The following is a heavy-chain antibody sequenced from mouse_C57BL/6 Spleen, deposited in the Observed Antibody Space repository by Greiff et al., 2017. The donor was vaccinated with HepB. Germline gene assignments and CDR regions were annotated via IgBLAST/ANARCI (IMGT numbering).Heavy chain of an antibody. CDR3: ARDYDSSPFAY. J-gene: IGHJ3*01. CDR1: GYTFTSYG. CDR2: IYPRSGNT. D-gene: IGHD2-4*01. V-gene: IGHV1-81*01. Sequence: VNLVESGAELARPGASVKLSCKASGYTFTSYGISWVKQRTGQGLEWIGEIYPRSGNTYYNEKFKGKATLTADKSSSTAYMELRSLTSEDPAVYFCARDYDSSPFAYWGQGTLVTVSA.